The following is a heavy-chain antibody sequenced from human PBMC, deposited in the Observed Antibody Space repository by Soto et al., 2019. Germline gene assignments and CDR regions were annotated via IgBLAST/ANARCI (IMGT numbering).Heavy chain of an antibody. CDR3: AKENEGGGSGSHTNGNDAFDI. D-gene: IGHD3-10*01. CDR2: ISGSGGST. Sequence: GESLKISCAASGFTFSSYAMSWVRQAPGKGLEWVSAISGSGGSTYYADSVKGRFTISRDNSKNTLYLQMNSLRAEDTAVYYCAKENEGGGSGSHTNGNDAFDIWGQGTMVTVSS. CDR1: GFTFSSYA. J-gene: IGHJ3*02. V-gene: IGHV3-23*01.